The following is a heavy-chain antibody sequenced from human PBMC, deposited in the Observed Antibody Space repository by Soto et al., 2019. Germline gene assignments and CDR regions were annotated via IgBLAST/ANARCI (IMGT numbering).Heavy chain of an antibody. CDR2: IWYDGSNK. V-gene: IGHV3-33*01. D-gene: IGHD4-17*01. CDR3: ARSYGDYGGGFDY. CDR1: GFTFSSYG. J-gene: IGHJ4*02. Sequence: QVQLVESGGGVVQPGRSLRLSCAASGFTFSSYGMHWVRQAPGKGLEWVAVIWYDGSNKYYADSVKGRFTISRDNSKNPLYRKMNSLRAEDTAVYYCARSYGDYGGGFDYWGQEPLVTVPS.